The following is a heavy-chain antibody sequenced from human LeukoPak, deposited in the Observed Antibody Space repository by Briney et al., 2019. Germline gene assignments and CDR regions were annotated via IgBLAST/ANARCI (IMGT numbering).Heavy chain of an antibody. V-gene: IGHV3-30*02. Sequence: GGSLRLSCAASGFNFNIYGMHWVRQAPGKGLEWVAFIRYDGSYKYYADSVKGRFTISRDNSKNTLHLKMNSLRAEDTAVYYCVKDRKYSSSWYYFDYWGQGTLVTVSS. CDR2: IRYDGSYK. D-gene: IGHD6-13*01. J-gene: IGHJ4*02. CDR1: GFNFNIYG. CDR3: VKDRKYSSSWYYFDY.